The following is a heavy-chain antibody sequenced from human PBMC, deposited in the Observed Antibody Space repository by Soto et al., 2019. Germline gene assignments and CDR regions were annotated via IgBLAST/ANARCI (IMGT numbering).Heavy chain of an antibody. D-gene: IGHD6-13*01. CDR3: AREGRIAAAGGVDY. CDR1: GGSISSGGYY. CDR2: IYYSGST. Sequence: PSETLSLTCTVSGGSISSGGYYWSWIRQHPGKGLEWIGYIYYSGSTYYNPSLKSRVTISVDTSKNQFSLKLSSVTAADTAVYYCAREGRIAAAGGVDYWGQGTLVTVSS. J-gene: IGHJ4*02. V-gene: IGHV4-31*03.